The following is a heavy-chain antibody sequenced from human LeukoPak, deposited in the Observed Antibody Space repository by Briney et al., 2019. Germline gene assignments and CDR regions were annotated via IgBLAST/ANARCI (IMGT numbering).Heavy chain of an antibody. CDR2: IIPIFGTA. Sequence: SVKASCKASGGTFSSYAISWVRQAPGEELEWMGGIIPIFGTANYAQKFQGRVTITADESTSTAYMELSSLRSEDTAVYYCARGWAHGATDYWGQGTLVTVSS. J-gene: IGHJ4*02. CDR3: ARGWAHGATDY. V-gene: IGHV1-69*13. D-gene: IGHD4-17*01. CDR1: GGTFSSYA.